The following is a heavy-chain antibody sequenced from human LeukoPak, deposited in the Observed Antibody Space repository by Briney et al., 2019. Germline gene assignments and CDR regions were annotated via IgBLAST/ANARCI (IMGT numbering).Heavy chain of an antibody. Sequence: GGSLRLSCAASGVTVSNNYMRWVRQAPGKGPERVSLIYSGGDTFYADAVKGRFTISRDGSKNTLCLQMNSLRAEDTAVYYCARDPPAEAINTYAWGQGTLVTASS. CDR1: GVTVSNNY. J-gene: IGHJ5*02. D-gene: IGHD6-13*01. V-gene: IGHV3-66*01. CDR2: IYSGGDT. CDR3: ARDPPAEAINTYA.